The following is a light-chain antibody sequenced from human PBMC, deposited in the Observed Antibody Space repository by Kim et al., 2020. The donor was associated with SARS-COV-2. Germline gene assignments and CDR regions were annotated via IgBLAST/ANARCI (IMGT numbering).Light chain of an antibody. V-gene: IGKV1-17*01. Sequence: AAVGERVTLTFRASQGIRNDLGWYQQNPGRAPKRLIYGASSLQSGVPSRFSGSGSGTEFTLTISSLQPEDFATYFCLQHNTYPITFGQGTRLEIK. CDR2: GAS. J-gene: IGKJ5*01. CDR1: QGIRND. CDR3: LQHNTYPIT.